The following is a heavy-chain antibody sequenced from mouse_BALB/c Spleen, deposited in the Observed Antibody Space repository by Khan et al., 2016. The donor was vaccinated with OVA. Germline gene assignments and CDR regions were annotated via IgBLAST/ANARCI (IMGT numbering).Heavy chain of an antibody. CDR2: IDPPNGNT. V-gene: IGHV14-3*02. Sequence: EVELVESGADLVKPGATVKLSCTASGLNIKDTYMPWLHQCPDQGLEWIGSIDPPNGNTKYQPKVQGQVTITADTSSNTAYLQLSSLTSEDTAVYYCARMVAKWGQGTTLTVSS. J-gene: IGHJ2*01. CDR3: ARMVAK. CDR1: GLNIKDTY. D-gene: IGHD1-1*02.